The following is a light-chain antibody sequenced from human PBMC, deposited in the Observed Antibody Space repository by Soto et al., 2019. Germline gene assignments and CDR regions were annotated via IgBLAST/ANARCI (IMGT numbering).Light chain of an antibody. CDR1: SSNIENNF. V-gene: IGLV1-47*01. Sequence: QSVLTQPPSASGTPGQRVTISCSGSSSNIENNFVYWYQQFPGAAPKVLIYRRNQRPSGVPDRFSGSKSGTSASLAISGLRSEDEADYYCASWDDSLSSWVFGGGTQLTVL. J-gene: IGLJ3*02. CDR3: ASWDDSLSSWV. CDR2: RRN.